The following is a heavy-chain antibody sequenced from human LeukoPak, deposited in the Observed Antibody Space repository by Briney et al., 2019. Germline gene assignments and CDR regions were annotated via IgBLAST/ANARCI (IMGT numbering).Heavy chain of an antibody. CDR2: IRYDGSNK. D-gene: IGHD2-2*01. CDR1: GFTFSSYG. V-gene: IGHV3-30*02. J-gene: IGHJ6*03. Sequence: GGSLRLSCAASGFTFSSYGMHWVRQAPGKGLEWVAFIRYDGSNKYYADSVKGRFTISRDNSKNTLYLQMNSLRAEDTAVYYCAKDQTYCSSTSCYPNYYMDVWGKGTTVTVSS. CDR3: AKDQTYCSSTSCYPNYYMDV.